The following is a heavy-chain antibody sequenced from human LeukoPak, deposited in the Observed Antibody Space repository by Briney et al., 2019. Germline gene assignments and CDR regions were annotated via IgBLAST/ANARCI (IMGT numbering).Heavy chain of an antibody. Sequence: GGSLRLSCAASGFTFNSYDMNWVRQAPGKGLEWVSYIRSSGSAIYYADSAKGRFTISRDNAKNSLYLQMNSLRAEDTAVYYCARDGGFGAFDIWGQGTMVTVSS. CDR1: GFTFNSYD. D-gene: IGHD3-10*01. V-gene: IGHV3-48*01. CDR3: ARDGGFGAFDI. CDR2: IRSSGSAI. J-gene: IGHJ3*02.